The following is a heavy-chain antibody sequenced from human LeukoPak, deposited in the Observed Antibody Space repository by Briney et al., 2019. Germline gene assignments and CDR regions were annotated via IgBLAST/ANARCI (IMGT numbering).Heavy chain of an antibody. Sequence: GGSLRLSCAASGFTFSGSAMHWVRQASGKGLEWVGRIRSKANSYATAYAASVKGRFTISRDDSKNTACLQMTSLKTEDTAVYYCAKSLFSRFYDSSGPDDYWGQGTLVTVSS. CDR2: IRSKANSYAT. CDR3: AKSLFSRFYDSSGPDDY. D-gene: IGHD3-22*01. CDR1: GFTFSGSA. J-gene: IGHJ4*02. V-gene: IGHV3-73*01.